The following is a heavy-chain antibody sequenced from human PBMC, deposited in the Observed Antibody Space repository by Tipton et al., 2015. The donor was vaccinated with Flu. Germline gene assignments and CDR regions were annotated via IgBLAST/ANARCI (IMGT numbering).Heavy chain of an antibody. CDR2: IYYSGST. CDR1: GGSISSYY. D-gene: IGHD5-18*01. CDR3: ARDSLYSDTAMAP. Sequence: TLSLTCTVSGGSISSYYWSWIRQPPGKGLEWIGYIYYSGSTNYNPSLKSRVTISVDTSKNQFSLKLSSVTAADTAVYYCARDSLYSDTAMAPWGQGTLVTVSS. V-gene: IGHV4-59*01. J-gene: IGHJ5*02.